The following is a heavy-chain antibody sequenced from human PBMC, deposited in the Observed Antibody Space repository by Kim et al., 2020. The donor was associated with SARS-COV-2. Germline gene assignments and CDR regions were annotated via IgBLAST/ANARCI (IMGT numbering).Heavy chain of an antibody. V-gene: IGHV4-31*03. Sequence: SETLSLTCTVSGGSISSGGYYWSWIRQHPGKGLEWIGYIYYSGSTYYNPSLKSRVTISVDTSKNQFSLKLSSVTAADTAVYYCARATEDTIARYDYVWGSFYGMDVWGQGTTVTVSS. CDR2: IYYSGST. CDR3: ARATEDTIARYDYVWGSFYGMDV. CDR1: GGSISSGGYY. J-gene: IGHJ6*02. D-gene: IGHD3-16*01.